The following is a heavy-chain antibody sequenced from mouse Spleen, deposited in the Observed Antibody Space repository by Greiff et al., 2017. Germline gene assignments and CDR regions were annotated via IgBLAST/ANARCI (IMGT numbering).Heavy chain of an antibody. V-gene: IGHV5-17*01. CDR3: ARHGNSLDY. J-gene: IGHJ2*01. D-gene: IGHD2-1*01. CDR1: GFTFSDYG. Sequence: EVQVVESGGGLVKPGGSLKLSCAASGFTFSDYGMHWVRQAPEKGLEWVAYISSGSSTIYYADTVKGRFTISRDNAKNTLFLQMTSLRSEDTAMYYCARHGNSLDYWGQGTTLTVSS. CDR2: ISSGSSTI.